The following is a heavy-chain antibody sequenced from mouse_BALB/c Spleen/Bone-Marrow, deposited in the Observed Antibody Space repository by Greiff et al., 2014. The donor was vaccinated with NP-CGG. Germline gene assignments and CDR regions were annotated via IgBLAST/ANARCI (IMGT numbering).Heavy chain of an antibody. CDR3: ARYYYGTLLDY. V-gene: IGHV14-3*02. Sequence: VQLQQSGAELVKSGASVKLSCTASGFNIKDTYMHWVKQRPEQGLEWIGRIDPANGNTKYDPKFQGKATITADTSSNTANLQLSSLTSEDTAVYYCARYYYGTLLDYWGQGTTLTVSS. D-gene: IGHD1-1*01. J-gene: IGHJ2*01. CDR1: GFNIKDTY. CDR2: IDPANGNT.